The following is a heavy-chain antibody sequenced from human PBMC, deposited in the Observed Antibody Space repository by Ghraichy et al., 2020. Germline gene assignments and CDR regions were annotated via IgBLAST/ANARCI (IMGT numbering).Heavy chain of an antibody. Sequence: ASVKVSCKASGYTFTSYGISWVRQAPGQGLEWMGWISAYNGNTNYAQKLQGRVTMTTDTSTSTAYMELRSLRSDDTAVYYCARDKGAAAYSDYYYYGMDVWGPGTTVTVSS. V-gene: IGHV1-18*04. J-gene: IGHJ6*02. CDR2: ISAYNGNT. CDR1: GYTFTSYG. CDR3: ARDKGAAAYSDYYYYGMDV. D-gene: IGHD6-13*01.